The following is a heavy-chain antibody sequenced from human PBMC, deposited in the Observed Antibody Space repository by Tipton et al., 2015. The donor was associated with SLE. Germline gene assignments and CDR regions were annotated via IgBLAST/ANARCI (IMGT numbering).Heavy chain of an antibody. CDR1: GYTFTSYY. V-gene: IGHV1-46*01. D-gene: IGHD3-16*01. CDR3: ARGAGPITSFGNYYYYYYMDV. Sequence: QLVQSGAEVKKPGASVKVSCKASGYTFTSYYMHWVRQAPGQGLEWMGIINPSGGSTSYAQKFQGRVTMTRDTSTSTVYMELSSLRSEGTAVYYCARGAGPITSFGNYYYYYYMDVWGKGTTVTVSS. J-gene: IGHJ6*03. CDR2: INPSGGST.